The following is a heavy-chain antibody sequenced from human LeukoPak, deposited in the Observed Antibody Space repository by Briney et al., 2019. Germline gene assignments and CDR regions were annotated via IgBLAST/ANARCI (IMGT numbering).Heavy chain of an antibody. CDR3: ARADRLHGGPYLIGP. Sequence: ASVKVSCKASGYTFTGYYMTWVRQAPGQGLEWMGWINPNSGGTSSAQKFQGRVTMTRDTSITTVYMEVSWLTSDDTAIYYCARADRLHGGPYLIGPWGQGTLVTVSS. D-gene: IGHD2-21*01. CDR1: GYTFTGYY. J-gene: IGHJ5*02. V-gene: IGHV1-2*02. CDR2: INPNSGGT.